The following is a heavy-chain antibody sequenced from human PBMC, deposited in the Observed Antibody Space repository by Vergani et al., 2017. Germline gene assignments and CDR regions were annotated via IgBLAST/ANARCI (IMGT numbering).Heavy chain of an antibody. D-gene: IGHD1-26*01. V-gene: IGHV3-23*01. J-gene: IGHJ3*02. CDR1: GFPFSSYA. Sequence: EVQLLESGGGLVQPGGSLRLSCAASGFPFSSYAMSWVRQAPGKGLEWVSAISGSGGSTDYADSVKGRFTISRDNSKNTLYLQMNSLRAEDTAVYYCAKDLGMYSGSYRGLAFDIWGQGTMVTVSS. CDR2: ISGSGGST. CDR3: AKDLGMYSGSYRGLAFDI.